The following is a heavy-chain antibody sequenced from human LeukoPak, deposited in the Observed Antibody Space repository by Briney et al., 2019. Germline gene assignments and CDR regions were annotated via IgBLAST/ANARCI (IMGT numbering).Heavy chain of an antibody. V-gene: IGHV4-30-4*01. CDR2: IYYSGST. CDR3: ARVVNYDSSGYLVWYFDL. D-gene: IGHD3-22*01. Sequence: SETLSLTCTVSGGSISSGDYYWSWIRQPPGKGLEWIGYIYYSGSTYYNPSLKSRVTISVDTSKNQFSLKLSSVTAADTAVYYCARVVNYDSSGYLVWYFDLWGQGTLVTVSS. J-gene: IGHJ2*01. CDR1: GGSISSGDYY.